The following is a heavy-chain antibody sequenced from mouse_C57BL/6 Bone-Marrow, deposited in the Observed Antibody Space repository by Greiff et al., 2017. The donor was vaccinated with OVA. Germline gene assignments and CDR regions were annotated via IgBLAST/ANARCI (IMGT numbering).Heavy chain of an antibody. J-gene: IGHJ1*03. V-gene: IGHV8-12*01. D-gene: IGHD1-1*01. Sequence: QVTLKVCGPGILQSSQTLSLTCSFSGFSLSTSGMGVSWIRQPSGKGLEWLAHIYWDDDKRYNPSLKSRLTISKATSRNQVFLKITSVDTADTATYYCARRTRDYYGSSSPLSYWYFDVWGTGTTVTVSS. CDR2: IYWDDDK. CDR1: GFSLSTSGMG. CDR3: ARRTRDYYGSSSPLSYWYFDV.